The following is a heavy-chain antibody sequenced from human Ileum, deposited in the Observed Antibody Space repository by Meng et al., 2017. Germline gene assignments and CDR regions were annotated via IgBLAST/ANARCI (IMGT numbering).Heavy chain of an antibody. V-gene: IGHV3-48*03. CDR1: GFSFSNYD. CDR3: ARGRGAGY. Sequence: GESLKISCAASGFSFSNYDMSWVRQAPGKGPEWVSYISTTGSIIYYADSVKGRFTISRDNAKNSLYLQMNSLSAEDTAVYYCARGRGAGYWGQGTRVTVSS. CDR2: ISTTGSII. J-gene: IGHJ4*02. D-gene: IGHD3-10*01.